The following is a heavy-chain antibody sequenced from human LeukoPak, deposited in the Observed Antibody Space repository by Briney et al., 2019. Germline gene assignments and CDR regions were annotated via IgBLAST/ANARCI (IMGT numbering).Heavy chain of an antibody. CDR3: ARGGIVRGPLIYDFWSGRYFDY. CDR2: INPSGGST. J-gene: IGHJ4*02. D-gene: IGHD3-3*01. Sequence: ASVKVSCKASGYTFTSYYMHWVRQAPGQGLEWMGIINPSGGSTSYAQKIQGRVTMTRDTSTSTVYMELSSLRSEDTAVYYCARGGIVRGPLIYDFWSGRYFDYWGQGTLVTVSS. CDR1: GYTFTSYY. V-gene: IGHV1-46*01.